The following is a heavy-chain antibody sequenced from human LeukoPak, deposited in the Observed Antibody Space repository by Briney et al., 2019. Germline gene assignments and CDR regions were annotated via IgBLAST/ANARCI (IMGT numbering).Heavy chain of an antibody. D-gene: IGHD3-9*01. CDR3: TTDPGWGVLRYSLNY. Sequence: GGSLRLSCAASGSTFSNAWMSWVRQAPGKGLEWVGRIKSKTDGGTTDYAAPVKGRFTISRDDSKNTLYLQMNSLKTEDTAVYFCTTDPGWGVLRYSLNYWGQGTLVTVSS. V-gene: IGHV3-15*01. CDR2: IKSKTDGGTT. J-gene: IGHJ4*02. CDR1: GSTFSNAW.